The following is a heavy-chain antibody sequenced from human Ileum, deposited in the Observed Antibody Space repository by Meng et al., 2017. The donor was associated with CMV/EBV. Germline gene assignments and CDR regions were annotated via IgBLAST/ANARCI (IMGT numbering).Heavy chain of an antibody. CDR2: IYYSGST. CDR1: GGSISSYY. CDR3: ARGPGSRHYFDY. J-gene: IGHJ4*02. D-gene: IGHD1-14*01. V-gene: IGHV4-59*01. Sequence: SETLSLTCTVSGGSISSYYWSWIRQPPGKGLEWIGYIYYSGSTNYNPSLKSRVTISVDTSKNQFSLKLSSVTAADTAVYYCARGPGSRHYFDYWGQGTQVT.